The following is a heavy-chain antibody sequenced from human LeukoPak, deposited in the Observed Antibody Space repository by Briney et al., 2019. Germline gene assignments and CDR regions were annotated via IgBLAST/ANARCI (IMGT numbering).Heavy chain of an antibody. Sequence: GGSLRLSCAASGFTVSSNYMSWVRQAPGKGLEWVSVIYSGGSTYYADSVKGRFTISRDNSKNTLYLQMNSLRAEDTAVYYCARSLTYYDFWSGYYDYYYYGMDVWGQGTTVTVSS. CDR3: ARSLTYYDFWSGYYDYYYYGMDV. CDR1: GFTVSSNY. V-gene: IGHV3-53*01. D-gene: IGHD3-3*01. CDR2: IYSGGST. J-gene: IGHJ6*02.